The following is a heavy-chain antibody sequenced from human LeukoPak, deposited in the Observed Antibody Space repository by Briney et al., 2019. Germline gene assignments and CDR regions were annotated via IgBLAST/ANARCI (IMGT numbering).Heavy chain of an antibody. V-gene: IGHV3-48*03. CDR2: ISSSGSTI. D-gene: IGHD1-26*01. Sequence: GGSLRLSCAASGFTFSSYEMNWVRQAPGKGLEWVSYISSSGSTIYYADSVKGRFTISRDNAKNSLYLLMNSLRAEDTAVYYCAREGGSRVVIYFDYWGQGTLVTVSS. CDR1: GFTFSSYE. J-gene: IGHJ4*02. CDR3: AREGGSRVVIYFDY.